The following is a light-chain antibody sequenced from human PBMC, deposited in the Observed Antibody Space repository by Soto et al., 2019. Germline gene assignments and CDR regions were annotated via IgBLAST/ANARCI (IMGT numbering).Light chain of an antibody. CDR3: QQYGSSGT. J-gene: IGKJ1*01. CDR2: GAS. V-gene: IGKV3-20*01. Sequence: EIVMTQSPATLSVSPGERVTLSCRASQSVSRNLARYQQKPGQAPRLLIYGASNRATGIPARFSGSGSGTDLTLTISRLEPEDFAVYYCQQYGSSGTFGQGTKVDIK. CDR1: QSVSRN.